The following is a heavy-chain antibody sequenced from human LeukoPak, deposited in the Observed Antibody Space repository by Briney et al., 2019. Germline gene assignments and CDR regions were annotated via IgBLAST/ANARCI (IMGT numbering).Heavy chain of an antibody. J-gene: IGHJ4*02. D-gene: IGHD3-3*01. CDR3: ARAYYDFWSGYYNDY. CDR1: GFTFSDYY. Sequence: GGSLRLSCAASGFTFSDYYMSWIRQAPGKGLEWVSYISSSGSTIYYADSVKGRFTISRDNAKNSLYLQMNSLRAEDTAVYYCARAYYDFWSGYYNDYWGQGTLVTVSS. CDR2: ISSSGSTI. V-gene: IGHV3-11*04.